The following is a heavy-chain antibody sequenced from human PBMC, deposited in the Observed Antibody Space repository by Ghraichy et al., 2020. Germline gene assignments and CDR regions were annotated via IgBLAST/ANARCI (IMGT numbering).Heavy chain of an antibody. CDR1: GFTFSSYS. CDR2: ISSSSTI. J-gene: IGHJ4*02. CDR3: ARGFFGVDVV. V-gene: IGHV3-48*02. D-gene: IGHD3-3*01. Sequence: GGSLRLSCAASGFTFSSYSMNWVRQAPGKGLEWVSYISSSSTIYYADSVKGRFTISRDNAKNSLYLQMNSLTDEDTAVYYCARGFFGVDVVWGQGTLVTVSS.